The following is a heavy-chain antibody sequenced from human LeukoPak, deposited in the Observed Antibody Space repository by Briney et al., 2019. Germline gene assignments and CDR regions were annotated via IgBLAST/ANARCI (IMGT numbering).Heavy chain of an antibody. V-gene: IGHV3-21*01. J-gene: IGHJ6*02. CDR3: ARDLLRQQLVYGMDV. CDR2: ISSSSSYI. D-gene: IGHD6-13*01. CDR1: GFTFSSYS. Sequence: GGSLRLSCAASGFTFSSYSMTWVRQAPGKGLEWVSSISSSSSYIYYADSVKGRFTISRDNAKNSLYLQMNSLRAEDTAVYYCARDLLRQQLVYGMDVWGQGTTVTVSS.